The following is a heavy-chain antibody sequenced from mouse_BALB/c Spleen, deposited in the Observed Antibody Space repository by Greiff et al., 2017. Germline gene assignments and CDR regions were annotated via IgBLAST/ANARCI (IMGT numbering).Heavy chain of an antibody. V-gene: IGHV3-2*02. CDR2: ISYSGST. CDR3: ARRSRNWYFDV. J-gene: IGHJ1*01. Sequence: EVHLVESGPGLVKPSQSLSLTCTVTGYSITSDYAWNWIRQFPGNKLEWMGYISYSGSTSYNPSLKSRISITRDTSKNQFFLQLNSVTTEDTATYYCARRSRNWYFDVWGAGTTVTVSS. CDR1: GYSITSDYA.